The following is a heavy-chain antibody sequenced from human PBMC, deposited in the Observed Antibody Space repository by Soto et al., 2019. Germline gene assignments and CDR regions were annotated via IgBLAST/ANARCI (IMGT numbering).Heavy chain of an antibody. J-gene: IGHJ4*02. CDR1: GFTFSSYG. V-gene: IGHV3-33*01. CDR3: ARVGPRSYSGSPTLDY. Sequence: QVQLVESGGGVVQPGRSLRLSCAASGFTFSSYGMHWVRQAPGKGLEWVAVIWYDGSNKYYADSVKGRFTISRDNSKNTLYLQMNSLRAEDMAVYYCARVGPRSYSGSPTLDYWGQGTLVTVSS. CDR2: IWYDGSNK. D-gene: IGHD1-26*01.